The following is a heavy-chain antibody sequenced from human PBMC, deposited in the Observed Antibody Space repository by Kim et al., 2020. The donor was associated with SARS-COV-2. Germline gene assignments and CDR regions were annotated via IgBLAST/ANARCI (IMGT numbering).Heavy chain of an antibody. Sequence: GVSLRLSCAASGFTFGIYAMSWVRQAPGKGLEWVSAISGSGGSTYYADSVKGRFTISRDNSKNTLYLQMNSLRAEDTAVYYCAKDRVLRYFDWQPDDAFDIWGQGTMVTVSS. CDR2: ISGSGGST. V-gene: IGHV3-23*01. D-gene: IGHD3-9*01. CDR1: GFTFGIYA. J-gene: IGHJ3*02. CDR3: AKDRVLRYFDWQPDDAFDI.